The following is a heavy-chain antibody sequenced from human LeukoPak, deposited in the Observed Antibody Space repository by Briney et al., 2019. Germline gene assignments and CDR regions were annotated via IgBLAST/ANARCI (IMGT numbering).Heavy chain of an antibody. Sequence: SETLSLTCTVSGGSISSYYWSWIRQPPGKGLEWIGYIYTSGSTNYSPSLKSRVTISVDMSKNQFSLKLSPVTAADTAVYYCARQGKVRHYYDSSGSDNWFDPWGQGTLVTVSS. D-gene: IGHD3-22*01. CDR3: ARQGKVRHYYDSSGSDNWFDP. CDR2: IYTSGST. CDR1: GGSISSYY. V-gene: IGHV4-4*09. J-gene: IGHJ5*02.